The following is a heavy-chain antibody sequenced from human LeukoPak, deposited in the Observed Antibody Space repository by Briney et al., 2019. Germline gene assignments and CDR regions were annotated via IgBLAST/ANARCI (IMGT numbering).Heavy chain of an antibody. Sequence: ASVKVSCKASGYTFTSYDINWVRQATGQGLEWMGWMNPNSGNTGYAQKFQGRVTITRNTSISTAYMELRSLRSDDTAVYYCARDEEVYYDFWSGYYTSDHWGQGTLVTVSS. J-gene: IGHJ4*02. CDR1: GYTFTSYD. V-gene: IGHV1-8*03. D-gene: IGHD3-3*01. CDR3: ARDEEVYYDFWSGYYTSDH. CDR2: MNPNSGNT.